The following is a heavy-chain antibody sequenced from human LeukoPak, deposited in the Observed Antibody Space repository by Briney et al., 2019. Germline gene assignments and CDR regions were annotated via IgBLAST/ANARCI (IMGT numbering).Heavy chain of an antibody. CDR3: ATTLNIATAGYF. Sequence: GRSLRLSCAASGFTFEDYAMHWVRQAPGKGLEWVANVQQDGSEKYYVDSVKGRFTISRDNAKNSVYLQMNILRAEGTAIYYCATTLNIATAGYFWGQGTLVTVSS. CDR2: VQQDGSEK. CDR1: GFTFEDYA. V-gene: IGHV3-7*01. J-gene: IGHJ4*02. D-gene: IGHD6-13*01.